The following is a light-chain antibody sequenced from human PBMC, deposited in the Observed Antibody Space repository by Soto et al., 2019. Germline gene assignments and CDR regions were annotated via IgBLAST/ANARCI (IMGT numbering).Light chain of an antibody. J-gene: IGKJ1*01. CDR3: QQTYTTPRT. V-gene: IGKV1-39*01. CDR1: QNINNY. Sequence: DIRMTQSPASLSASVGDRVTITWKASQNINNYLNWYQQKTGEAPKLLIYAASNLQSGVPSRFSGSGYGTEFNLTITSLQTEDFAIYYCQQTYTTPRTFGQGTKVDIK. CDR2: AAS.